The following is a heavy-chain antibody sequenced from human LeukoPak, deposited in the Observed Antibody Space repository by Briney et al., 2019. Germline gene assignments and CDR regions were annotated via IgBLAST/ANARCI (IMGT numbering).Heavy chain of an antibody. J-gene: IGHJ3*02. V-gene: IGHV4-59*01. Sequence: SETLSLTCTVSGGSISSYYWSWIRQPPGKGLEWIGYVHYSGSTNYNPSLKSRVTISVDTSKNQFSLKLSSVTAADTAVYYCARARYGDYGFFYAFDIWGQGTMVTVSS. CDR2: VHYSGST. CDR3: ARARYGDYGFFYAFDI. CDR1: GGSISSYY. D-gene: IGHD4-17*01.